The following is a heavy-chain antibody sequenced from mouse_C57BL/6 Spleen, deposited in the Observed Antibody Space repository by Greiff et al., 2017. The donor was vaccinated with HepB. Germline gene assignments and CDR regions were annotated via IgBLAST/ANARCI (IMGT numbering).Heavy chain of an antibody. V-gene: IGHV14-4*01. CDR3: TITTARNAMDY. D-gene: IGHD1-2*01. Sequence: EVKLMESGAELVRPGASVKLSCTASGFNIKDDYMHWVKQRPEQGLEWIGWIDPENGDTEYASKFQGKATITADTSSNTAYLQLSSLTSEDTAVYYCTITTARNAMDYWGQGTSVTVSS. J-gene: IGHJ4*01. CDR1: GFNIKDDY. CDR2: IDPENGDT.